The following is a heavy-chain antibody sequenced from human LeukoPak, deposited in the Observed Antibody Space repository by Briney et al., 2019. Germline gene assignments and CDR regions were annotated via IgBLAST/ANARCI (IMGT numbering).Heavy chain of an antibody. J-gene: IGHJ4*02. CDR2: ISYDGSNK. V-gene: IGHV3-30*18. D-gene: IGHD6-19*01. CDR3: AKDLTAVADGFDY. Sequence: EGSLRLSCAASGFTFSSYGMHWVRQAPGKGLEWVAVISYDGSNKYYADSVKGRFTISRDNSKNTLYLQMNSLRAEDTAVYYCAKDLTAVADGFDYWGQGTLVTVSS. CDR1: GFTFSSYG.